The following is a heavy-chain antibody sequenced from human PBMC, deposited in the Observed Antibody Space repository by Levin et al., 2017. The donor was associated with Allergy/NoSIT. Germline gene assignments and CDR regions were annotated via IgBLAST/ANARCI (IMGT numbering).Heavy chain of an antibody. Sequence: SQTLSLTCTVSGDSISSSNDYWGWIRQPPGRGLEWIASIYYNGNTYYNASLKSRHTISVDTSNNQFSLKLRSVTAADTAVYFCARQSRVAGLNYYYGLDVWGQGTTVTVSS. J-gene: IGHJ6*02. CDR2: IYYNGNT. CDR3: ARQSRVAGLNYYYGLDV. V-gene: IGHV4-39*01. CDR1: GDSISSSNDY. D-gene: IGHD6-19*01.